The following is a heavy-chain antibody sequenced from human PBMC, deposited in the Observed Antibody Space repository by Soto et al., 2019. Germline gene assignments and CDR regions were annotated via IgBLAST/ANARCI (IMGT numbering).Heavy chain of an antibody. CDR2: IYSGGST. J-gene: IGHJ4*02. V-gene: IGHV3-53*01. D-gene: IGHD1-26*01. CDR3: ARSGSYVNGFDY. CDR1: GFTVSNHF. Sequence: GGSLRLSCAASGFTVSNHFMNWVRQAPGKGLEWVSVIYSGGSTYYADSVRGRFTISRDTTKNMLYLQMNGLGVEDTAVYYCARSGSYVNGFDYWAQGTLVPVSS.